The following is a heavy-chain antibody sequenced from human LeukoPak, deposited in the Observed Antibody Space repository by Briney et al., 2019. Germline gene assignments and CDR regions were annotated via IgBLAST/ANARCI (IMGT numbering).Heavy chain of an antibody. Sequence: SETLSLTCTVSGGSISSYYWAWIRQPPGKGLEWVGSFFYSGGTYYNPSLKSRVTISLDTSKNQLSLKLSSVTAADTAVYFCATVPPSWQHDSYYSYYYMDVWGKGTTVTVSS. CDR1: GGSISSYY. CDR2: FFYSGGT. D-gene: IGHD2-2*01. J-gene: IGHJ6*03. V-gene: IGHV4-39*01. CDR3: ATVPPSWQHDSYYSYYYMDV.